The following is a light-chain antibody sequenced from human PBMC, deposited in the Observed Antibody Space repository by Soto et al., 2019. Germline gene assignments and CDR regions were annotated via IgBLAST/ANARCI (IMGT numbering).Light chain of an antibody. CDR2: GAF. CDR3: QQYGSSPPT. V-gene: IGKV3-20*01. Sequence: EIVLTQSPGTLSLSPGERATLSCRASQSVSSSYLAWYQQKPGQAPRLLIYGAFTRATGIPDRFSGSGSGKELSLTISRLEPEDFAVYICQQYGSSPPTFGQGTKLEIK. J-gene: IGKJ2*01. CDR1: QSVSSSY.